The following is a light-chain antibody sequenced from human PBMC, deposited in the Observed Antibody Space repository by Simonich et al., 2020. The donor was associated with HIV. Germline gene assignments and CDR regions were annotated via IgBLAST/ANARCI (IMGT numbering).Light chain of an antibody. J-gene: IGLJ1*01. CDR2: RNN. CDR3: SSYTSSSTPNYV. CDR1: SSNIGSNP. V-gene: IGLV1-44*01. Sequence: QSVLTQPPSASGTPGQRVTISCSGSSSNIGSNPVNWYQQFPGTAPKLLIYRNNQRPSGVPDRFSGSKSGTSASLAISGLQSEDEADYYCSSYTSSSTPNYVFGTGTKVTVL.